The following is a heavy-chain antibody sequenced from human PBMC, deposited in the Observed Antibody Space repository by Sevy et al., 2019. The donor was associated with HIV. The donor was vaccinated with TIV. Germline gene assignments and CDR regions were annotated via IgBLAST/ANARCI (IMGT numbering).Heavy chain of an antibody. CDR2: INHSGST. CDR1: GGSFSGYY. Sequence: SETLSLTCAVYGGSFSGYYWSWIRQPPGKGLEWIGEINHSGSTNYNPSLKSRVTISVDTSKNQFSLKLSSVTAADTAMYYCARLYDSSGPRFGYYYYGMDVWGQGTTVTVSS. V-gene: IGHV4-34*01. CDR3: ARLYDSSGPRFGYYYYGMDV. J-gene: IGHJ6*02. D-gene: IGHD3-22*01.